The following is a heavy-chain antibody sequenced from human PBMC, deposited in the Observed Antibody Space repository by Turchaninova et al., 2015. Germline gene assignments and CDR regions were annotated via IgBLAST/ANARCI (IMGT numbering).Heavy chain of an antibody. CDR2: NFYSGGT. Sequence: QLQLQESGPGLVKPSETLSLTCTVSSGSFSSSSYYWGWIRQPPGTGLGWIGANFYSGGTSYHPSLKSRVTISVDTANNPCSLKLSAVTAADTAVYYCARYIVATMDDYWGQGTLGTVSS. D-gene: IGHD5-12*01. J-gene: IGHJ4*02. CDR1: SGSFSSSSYY. CDR3: ARYIVATMDDY. V-gene: IGHV4-39*01.